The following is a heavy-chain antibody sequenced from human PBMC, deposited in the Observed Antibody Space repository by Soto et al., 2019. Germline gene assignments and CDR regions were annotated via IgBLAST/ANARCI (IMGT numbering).Heavy chain of an antibody. V-gene: IGHV6-1*01. CDR2: AYYRSRWRY. CDR1: GDSVSNNGAT. CDR3: ARDPPDFNSGFDY. J-gene: IGHJ4*02. Sequence: PSQTLSLTCAICGDSVSNNGATWNWIRQSPSRGLEWLGRAYYRSRWRYDYATSVRGRITINPDTSKNQFSLQLNSVTPEDTAVYYCARDPPDFNSGFDYWGQGTPVTGLL. D-gene: IGHD2-15*01.